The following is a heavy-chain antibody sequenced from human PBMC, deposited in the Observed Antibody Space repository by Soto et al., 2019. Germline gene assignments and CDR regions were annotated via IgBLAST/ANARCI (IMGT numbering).Heavy chain of an antibody. Sequence: SETLSLTCAVYGGSFSGYYWSWIRQPPGKGLEWIGEINHSGSTNYNPSLKSRVTISVDTSKNQFSLKLSSVTAADTAVYYCARLAHYDFWSGYWTDYYYMDVWGKGTTVTVSS. J-gene: IGHJ6*03. D-gene: IGHD3-3*01. V-gene: IGHV4-34*01. CDR1: GGSFSGYY. CDR2: INHSGST. CDR3: ARLAHYDFWSGYWTDYYYMDV.